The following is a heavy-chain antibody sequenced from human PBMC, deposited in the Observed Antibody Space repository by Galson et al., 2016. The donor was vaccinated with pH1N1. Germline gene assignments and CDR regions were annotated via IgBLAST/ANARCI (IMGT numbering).Heavy chain of an antibody. Sequence: SLRLSCAGSGYTFSAFWMHWVRQVPGKGLVWISRISSDGTETFYADSVKGRFTISRDNAKNTLYLQMTSLTVDDTAIYYCTRDGTDWSNNIDFWGQGTLVTVSS. J-gene: IGHJ4*02. D-gene: IGHD3-9*01. CDR1: GYTFSAFW. CDR3: TRDGTDWSNNIDF. CDR2: ISSDGTET. V-gene: IGHV3-74*01.